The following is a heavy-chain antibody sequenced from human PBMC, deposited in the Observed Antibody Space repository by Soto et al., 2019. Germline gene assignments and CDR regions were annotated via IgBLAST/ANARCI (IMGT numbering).Heavy chain of an antibody. V-gene: IGHV4-59*01. CDR3: ARHSGSYQFDL. CDR2: IYYSGTT. CDR1: GGSISSYY. J-gene: IGHJ4*02. Sequence: PSETLSLTCTVSGGSISSYYWSWIRQFPGKGLEWIGYIYYSGTTNYNPSLKSRVTMSVDTSKNRFSLKLSSVTAADTAVYYCARHSGSYQFDLWGQGTLVTVSS. D-gene: IGHD1-26*01.